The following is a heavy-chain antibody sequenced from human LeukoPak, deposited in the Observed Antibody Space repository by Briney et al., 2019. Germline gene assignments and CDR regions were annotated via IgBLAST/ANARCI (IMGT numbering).Heavy chain of an antibody. CDR2: ISPYNGKT. Sequence: ASVKVSCKASGYTFTSYAMHWVRQAPGQRLEWMGWISPYNGKTNYAQKAQGRVTMTTDTSTSTAYMELRSLTSGDTAIYYCARGGPDYDILSGHYLGYWGQGTLVTVSS. CDR1: GYTFTSYA. V-gene: IGHV1-18*01. J-gene: IGHJ4*02. CDR3: ARGGPDYDILSGHYLGY. D-gene: IGHD3-9*01.